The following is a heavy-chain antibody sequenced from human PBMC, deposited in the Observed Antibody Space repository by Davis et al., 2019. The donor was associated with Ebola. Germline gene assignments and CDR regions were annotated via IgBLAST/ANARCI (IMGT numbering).Heavy chain of an antibody. CDR1: GFTFSSYG. J-gene: IGHJ3*02. CDR3: AKGHFCSSTSCYSIVGAFDI. CDR2: IWYDGSNK. Sequence: LSLTCAASGFTFSSYGMHWVRQAPGKGLEWVAVIWYDGSNKYYADSVKGRFTISRDNSRNTLYLQMNSLRAEDTAVYYCAKGHFCSSTSCYSIVGAFDIWGQGTMVTVSS. D-gene: IGHD2-2*02. V-gene: IGHV3-33*06.